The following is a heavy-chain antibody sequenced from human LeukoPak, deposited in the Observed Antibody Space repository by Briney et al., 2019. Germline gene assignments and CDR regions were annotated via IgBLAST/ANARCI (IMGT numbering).Heavy chain of an antibody. Sequence: SETLSLTCTVSGGSISSSSYYWGWIRQPPGKGLEWIGSIYYSGSTYYNPSLKSRVTISVDTSKNQFSLKLSSVTAADTAVYYCASVGYCSGGSCLLTRRRDAFDIWGQGTMVTVSS. V-gene: IGHV4-39*07. J-gene: IGHJ3*02. CDR2: IYYSGST. CDR1: GGSISSSSYY. D-gene: IGHD2-15*01. CDR3: ASVGYCSGGSCLLTRRRDAFDI.